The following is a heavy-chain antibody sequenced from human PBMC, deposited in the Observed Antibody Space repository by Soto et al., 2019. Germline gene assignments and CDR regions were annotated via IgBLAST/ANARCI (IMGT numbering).Heavy chain of an antibody. CDR3: ARDGSGHDFWDGPWYFDS. J-gene: IGHJ4*02. Sequence: QLQLQESGPGLVKPSETLSLTCTVSGGSISTSYWSWIRQPPGKGLEWLGYVYPIGSTKYNPSLENRVTISIDTSQSQFSLKLESVSAADAALYYCARDGSGHDFWDGPWYFDSWGQGTLVTVSS. D-gene: IGHD3-3*01. CDR1: GGSISTSY. CDR2: VYPIGST. V-gene: IGHV4-59*01.